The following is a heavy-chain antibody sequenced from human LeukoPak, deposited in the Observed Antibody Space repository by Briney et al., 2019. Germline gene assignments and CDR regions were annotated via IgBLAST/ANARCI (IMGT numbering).Heavy chain of an antibody. Sequence: GGSLRLSCAASGFTFSSSWMAWVRQAPGKGLEWVGNIKEDGTAKNYVVSVRGRFTISRDNAKNSLYLQMNSLRAEDTAVYYCAGEVTVPYWGQGTLVTVSS. CDR1: GFTFSSSW. J-gene: IGHJ4*02. V-gene: IGHV3-7*03. CDR3: AGEVTVPY. D-gene: IGHD2-21*02. CDR2: IKEDGTAK.